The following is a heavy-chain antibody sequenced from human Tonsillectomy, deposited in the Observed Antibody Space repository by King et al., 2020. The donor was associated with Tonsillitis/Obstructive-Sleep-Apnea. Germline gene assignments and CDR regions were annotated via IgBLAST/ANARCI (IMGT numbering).Heavy chain of an antibody. CDR2: ISPYNGDT. J-gene: IGHJ4*02. D-gene: IGHD3-22*01. Sequence: VQLVESGAEVKKPGASVKVSCKASGYTFSSYGISWVRQAPGQGLEWMGWISPYNGDTNYAQKLQGRVTMTTGTSTSTAYMELRSLRSDDTAVYYCARDSMSHYYDSSAYYTFAYWGQGTLVTVSS. CDR1: GYTFSSYG. V-gene: IGHV1-18*01. CDR3: ARDSMSHYYDSSAYYTFAY.